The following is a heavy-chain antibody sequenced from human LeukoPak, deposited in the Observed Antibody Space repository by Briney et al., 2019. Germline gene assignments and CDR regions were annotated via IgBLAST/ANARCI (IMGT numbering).Heavy chain of an antibody. D-gene: IGHD3-22*01. V-gene: IGHV4-30-4*01. Sequence: PSETLSLTCTVSGGSFSSDDYYWTWIRQPPGEGLEWIGDIYNSGSTYYNPSLNSQVIISLDTSKNQFSLELTSVTATDTAVYYCARGRNFYRYDRSGYSYFDNWGQGTLVTVSS. CDR2: IYNSGST. CDR3: ARGRNFYRYDRSGYSYFDN. CDR1: GGSFSSDDYY. J-gene: IGHJ4*02.